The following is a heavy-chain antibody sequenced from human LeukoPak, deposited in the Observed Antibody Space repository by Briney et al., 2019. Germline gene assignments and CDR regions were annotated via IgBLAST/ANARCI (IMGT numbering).Heavy chain of an antibody. D-gene: IGHD3-10*01. CDR3: ARDLDMVRGVITPYYYYYGMDV. CDR1: GYTFTSYD. V-gene: IGHV1-69*04. CDR2: IIPILGIA. J-gene: IGHJ6*02. Sequence: SVKVSCKSSGYTFTSYDINWVRQATGQGLEWMGRIIPILGIANYAQKFQGRVTITADKSTSTAYMELSSLRSEDTAVYYCARDLDMVRGVITPYYYYYGMDVWGQGTTVTVSS.